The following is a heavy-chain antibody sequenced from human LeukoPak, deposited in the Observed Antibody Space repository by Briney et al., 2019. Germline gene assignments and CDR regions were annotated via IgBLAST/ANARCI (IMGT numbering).Heavy chain of an antibody. V-gene: IGHV3-48*03. CDR1: GFTFSTYE. D-gene: IGHD2-2*01. J-gene: IGHJ1*01. CDR3: AKEPYCSSTSCIGEYFQR. CDR2: ISGGSGSTI. Sequence: GGSLRLSCAASGFTFSTYEMNWVRQAPGKGLEWVSFISGGSGSTIYYADSVKGRFTISRDNAKNSLYLQMNSLRAEDTAVYYCAKEPYCSSTSCIGEYFQRWGQGTLVTVSS.